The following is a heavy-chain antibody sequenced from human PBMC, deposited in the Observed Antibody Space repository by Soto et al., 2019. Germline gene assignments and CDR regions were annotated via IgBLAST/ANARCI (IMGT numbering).Heavy chain of an antibody. J-gene: IGHJ3*02. Sequence: EVQLVESGGGLVQPGGSLRLSCAASGFTFSSYWMSWVRQAPGKGLEWVANIKQDGSEKYYVDSVKGRFTISRDNAKNSLYLQMNSLRAEDTAVYYCARDRYYDFWSGYYTGACDIWGQGTMVTVSS. V-gene: IGHV3-7*01. CDR1: GFTFSSYW. CDR3: ARDRYYDFWSGYYTGACDI. D-gene: IGHD3-3*01. CDR2: IKQDGSEK.